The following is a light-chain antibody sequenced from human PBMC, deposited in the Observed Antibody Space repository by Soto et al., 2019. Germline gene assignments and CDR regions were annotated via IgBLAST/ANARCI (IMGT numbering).Light chain of an antibody. V-gene: IGLV1-47*01. CDR2: RSD. J-gene: IGLJ2*01. CDR1: SSNIGSNH. Sequence: QSVLTQPPSASGTPGQRVTISCSGSSSNIGSNHVYWYQQFPGMAPKLLMYRSDQRPTGVPDRFSGSKSGTSASLAISGLRSDDEADYYCSARDDILSGVVFGGGTNFTVL. CDR3: SARDDILSGVV.